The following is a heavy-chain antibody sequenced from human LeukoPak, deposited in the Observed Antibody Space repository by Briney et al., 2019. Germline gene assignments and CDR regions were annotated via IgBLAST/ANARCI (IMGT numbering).Heavy chain of an antibody. D-gene: IGHD6-13*01. CDR2: ISSSSSTI. CDR3: AKEYSSSWYGYYYYMDV. CDR1: GFTFSSYS. J-gene: IGHJ6*03. V-gene: IGHV3-48*01. Sequence: PGGSLRLSCAASGFTFSSYSMNWVRQAPGKGLEWVSYISSSSSTIYYADSVKGRFTISRDNSKNTLYLQMNSLRAEDTAVYYCAKEYSSSWYGYYYYMDVWGKGTTVTVSS.